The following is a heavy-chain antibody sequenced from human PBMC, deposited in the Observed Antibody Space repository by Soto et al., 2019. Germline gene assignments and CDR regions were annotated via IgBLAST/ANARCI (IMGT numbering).Heavy chain of an antibody. V-gene: IGHV3-30*18. Sequence: QVQLVESGGGVVQPGRSLRLSCAASGFTFSSYGMHWVRQAPGKGLEWVAVISYDGSNKYYADSVKGRFTISRDNSKNTLYLQMNSLRAEDTAVYYCAKQATVTDHLWFYGMDVWGQGTTVTVSS. CDR1: GFTFSSYG. CDR3: AKQATVTDHLWFYGMDV. D-gene: IGHD4-4*01. CDR2: ISYDGSNK. J-gene: IGHJ6*02.